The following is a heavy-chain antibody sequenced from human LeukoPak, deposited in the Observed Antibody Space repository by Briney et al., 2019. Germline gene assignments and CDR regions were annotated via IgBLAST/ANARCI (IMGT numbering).Heavy chain of an antibody. V-gene: IGHV3-7*01. CDR1: GFMFTSYW. D-gene: IGHD1-26*01. Sequence: GGSLRLSCAASGFMFTSYWMSWVRQAPGKGLEWVANINQDGSAKYYVDSVKGRFTISRDNAKNSLYLQMNSLRAEDTAVYYCARDPYSGTYSDYYYYYMDVWGKGTTVTVSS. J-gene: IGHJ6*03. CDR3: ARDPYSGTYSDYYYYYMDV. CDR2: INQDGSAK.